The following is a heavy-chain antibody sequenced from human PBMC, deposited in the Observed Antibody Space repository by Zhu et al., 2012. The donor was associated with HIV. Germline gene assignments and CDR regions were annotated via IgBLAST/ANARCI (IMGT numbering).Heavy chain of an antibody. V-gene: IGHV4-39*01. D-gene: IGHD6-19*01. Sequence: QVHLQESGPGLVKPSETLSLTCTVSGGSINSFYFWVWIRQPPGKGLEWIGSIFYSGSGSTYYNPSLKSRVTVSVDTSKNQFSLGLNSVTASDTAVYYCAKTVQWLVLVCFWLWGLGXMVTVSS. CDR3: AKTVQWLVLVCFWL. CDR2: IFYSGSGST. CDR1: GGSINSFYF. J-gene: IGHJ3*01.